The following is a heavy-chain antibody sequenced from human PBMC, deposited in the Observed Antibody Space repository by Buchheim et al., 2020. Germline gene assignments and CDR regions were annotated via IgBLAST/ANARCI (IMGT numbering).Heavy chain of an antibody. CDR2: MNPNSGDT. Sequence: QVQLVQSGAEVKRPGASVKVSCKASGYTFTTYDINWVRHATGQGLEWMGWMNPNSGDTGYAQKFQGRVTMTRNTSINTAYMELSSLRSEDTAVYYCTRGDSSSWYLRWFDPWGQGTL. D-gene: IGHD6-13*01. J-gene: IGHJ5*02. CDR1: GYTFTTYD. V-gene: IGHV1-8*01. CDR3: TRGDSSSWYLRWFDP.